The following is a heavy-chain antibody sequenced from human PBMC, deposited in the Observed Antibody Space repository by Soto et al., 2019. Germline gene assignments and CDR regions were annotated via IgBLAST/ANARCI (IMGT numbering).Heavy chain of an antibody. Sequence: QVQLVQSGAEVKKPGSSVKVSCKASGGTFSRYSITWVRQAPGHGLEWIGRIIPIFGIASYAQKLQGRVTITADESTSTAYMELSIQSSDDTAVYYCAREDRDRETGLVPAAIDGMDVWGQGTTVTVSS. J-gene: IGHJ6*02. V-gene: IGHV1-69*08. D-gene: IGHD2-2*01. CDR3: AREDRDRETGLVPAAIDGMDV. CDR2: IIPIFGIA. CDR1: GGTFSRYS.